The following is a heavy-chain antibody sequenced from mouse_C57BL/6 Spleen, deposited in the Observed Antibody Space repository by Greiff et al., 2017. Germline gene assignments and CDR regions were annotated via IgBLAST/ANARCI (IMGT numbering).Heavy chain of an antibody. J-gene: IGHJ3*01. D-gene: IGHD2-4*01. V-gene: IGHV1-72*01. CDR2: IDPNSGGT. CDR3: ARGIYYDYDGFAY. CDR1: GYTFTSYW. Sequence: QVQLQQPGAELVKPGASVKLSCKASGYTFTSYWMHWVKQRPGRGLEWIGRIDPNSGGTKYNEKFKSKATLTVYKPSSTAYMQLSSLTSEDSAVYYCARGIYYDYDGFAYWGQGTLVTVSA.